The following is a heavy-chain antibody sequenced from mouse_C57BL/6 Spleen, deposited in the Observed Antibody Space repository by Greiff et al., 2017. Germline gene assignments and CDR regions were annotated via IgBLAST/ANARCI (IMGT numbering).Heavy chain of an antibody. J-gene: IGHJ3*01. Sequence: EVHLVESGPELVKPGDSVKISCKASGYSFTGYFMNWVMQSHGKSLEWIGRINPYNGDTFYNQKFKGKATLTVAKSSSTAHMELRSLTSEDSAVYYCARSGYDYGETWFAYWGQGTLVTVSA. CDR2: INPYNGDT. CDR1: GYSFTGYF. V-gene: IGHV1-20*01. D-gene: IGHD2-4*01. CDR3: ARSGYDYGETWFAY.